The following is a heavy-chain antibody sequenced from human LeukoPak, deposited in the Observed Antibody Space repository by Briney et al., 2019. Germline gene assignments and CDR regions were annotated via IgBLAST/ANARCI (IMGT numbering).Heavy chain of an antibody. Sequence: HPGRSLRLSCAVSGFTFSSYAMHWVRQAPGKGLEWVAIISYDGRNKYYADSVKGRFTISRDNSKNTLYLQMNSLRAEDTAVYYCARDPLRITQGGYFEYWGQETLVTVSS. D-gene: IGHD3-10*01. CDR3: ARDPLRITQGGYFEY. V-gene: IGHV3-30*04. CDR2: ISYDGRNK. CDR1: GFTFSSYA. J-gene: IGHJ4*02.